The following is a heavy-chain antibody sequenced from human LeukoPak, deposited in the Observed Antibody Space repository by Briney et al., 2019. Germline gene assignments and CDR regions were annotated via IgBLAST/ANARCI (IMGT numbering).Heavy chain of an antibody. J-gene: IGHJ4*02. D-gene: IGHD6-13*01. CDR1: GFTFSSYA. V-gene: IGHV3-33*06. Sequence: GGSLRLSCAASGFTFSSYAMSWVRQAPGKGLEWVAVIWYDGSNKHYADSVKGRFTISRDNSKNTPYLQMNSLRAEDTAVYYCAKFVHRQQLDGGIDYWGQGTLVTVSS. CDR2: IWYDGSNK. CDR3: AKFVHRQQLDGGIDY.